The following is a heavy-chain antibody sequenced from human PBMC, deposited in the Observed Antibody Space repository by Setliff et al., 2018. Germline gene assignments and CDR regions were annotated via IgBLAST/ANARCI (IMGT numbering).Heavy chain of an antibody. V-gene: IGHV1-46*03. CDR3: ARDRFYNSWSGTSITAPHDALDI. CDR1: GYTLSKYY. J-gene: IGHJ3*02. Sequence: ASVKVSCKASGYTLSKYYMHWVRQAPGQGLEWMGIINPSGGLTKYAQKFPGRVTMTSDTSTNTVYLEVSSLRSEDTAVYFCARDRFYNSWSGTSITAPHDALDIWGQGTMVTVSS. CDR2: INPSGGLT. D-gene: IGHD3-3*01.